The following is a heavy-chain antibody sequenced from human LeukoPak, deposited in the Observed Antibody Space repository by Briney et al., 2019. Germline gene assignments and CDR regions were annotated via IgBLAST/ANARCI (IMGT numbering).Heavy chain of an antibody. V-gene: IGHV1-18*01. Sequence: ASVKVSCKASGYTFTSYGISWVRQAPGQGLEWMGWISAYNGNTNYAQKLQGRVTMTTDTSTSTAYMELRSLRSDDTAVYYRARDPPVLRYFDWLWGYYFDYWGQGTLVTVSS. D-gene: IGHD3-9*01. CDR3: ARDPPVLRYFDWLWGYYFDY. CDR1: GYTFTSYG. CDR2: ISAYNGNT. J-gene: IGHJ4*02.